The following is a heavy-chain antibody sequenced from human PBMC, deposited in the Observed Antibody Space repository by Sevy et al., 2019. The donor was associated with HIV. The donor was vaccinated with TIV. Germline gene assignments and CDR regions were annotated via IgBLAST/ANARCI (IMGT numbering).Heavy chain of an antibody. V-gene: IGHV3-48*03. Sequence: GGSLRLSCAASGFTFSSYEMNWVRQAPGKGLEWVSYISSSGSTIYYADSVKGRFTISRDNAKNSLYLQMNSLRAEDTAVYYCASIAAAGPHDAFDIWGQGTMVTVSS. CDR3: ASIAAAGPHDAFDI. CDR1: GFTFSSYE. J-gene: IGHJ3*02. CDR2: ISSSGSTI. D-gene: IGHD6-13*01.